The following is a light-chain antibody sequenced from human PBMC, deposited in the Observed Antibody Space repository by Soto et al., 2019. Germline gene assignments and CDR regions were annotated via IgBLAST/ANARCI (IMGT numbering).Light chain of an antibody. CDR1: QSVSSN. CDR2: GAS. CDR3: QQYDKWPWS. V-gene: IGKV3-15*01. Sequence: TVMTQSPVTLSVSPWERAKLYCRASQSVSSNLAWYQQKPGQPPRLLIYGASTRVTGIPARFSGSGSGTEFTLTISSLQSEDFALYYCQQYDKWPWSFGQGTKVDIK. J-gene: IGKJ1*01.